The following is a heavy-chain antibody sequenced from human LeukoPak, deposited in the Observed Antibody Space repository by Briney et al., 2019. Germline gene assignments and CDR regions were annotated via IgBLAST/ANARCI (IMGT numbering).Heavy chain of an antibody. CDR2: TNTDGSTT. CDR1: GFTFTNYW. V-gene: IGHV3-74*01. D-gene: IGHD2-2*01. CDR3: ARDRGGTSCYFDY. Sequence: GGSLRLSCAASGFTFTNYWMHWVRQAPGKGLVWVSRTNTDGSTTNYADSVKGRFTISRDNAKNSLYLQMNSLRAEDTAVYYCARDRGGTSCYFDYWGQGTLVTVSS. J-gene: IGHJ4*02.